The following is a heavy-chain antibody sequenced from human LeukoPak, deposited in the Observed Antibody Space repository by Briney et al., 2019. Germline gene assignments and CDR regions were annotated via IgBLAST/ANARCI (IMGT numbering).Heavy chain of an antibody. D-gene: IGHD6-19*01. CDR3: AKDEDVNSSRRGLWLSRFGSNNLFQH. V-gene: IGHV3-9*01. J-gene: IGHJ1*01. CDR2: ISWNSGSI. CDR1: GFTFDDYA. Sequence: GRSLRLSCAASGFTFDDYAMHWVRQAPGKGLEWVSGISWNSGSIGYADSVKGRFTISRDSAKNSLYLQMNSLRAEDTALYYCAKDEDVNSSRRGLWLSRFGSNNLFQHWGQGTLVTVSS.